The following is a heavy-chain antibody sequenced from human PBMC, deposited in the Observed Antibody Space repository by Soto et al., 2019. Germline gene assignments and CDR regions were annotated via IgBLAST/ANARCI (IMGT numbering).Heavy chain of an antibody. CDR3: ATGRISRGLDV. CDR1: GGTISSYY. Sequence: SETLSLTCSVSGGTISSYYWSWIRQPPGRGLEWIGYIYSRGTTSYNPSLKSRATILVDTSKNQFSLRLTSVTATDTAVYYCATGRISRGLDVWGQGTTVTVSS. J-gene: IGHJ6*02. CDR2: IYSRGTT. V-gene: IGHV4-59*12.